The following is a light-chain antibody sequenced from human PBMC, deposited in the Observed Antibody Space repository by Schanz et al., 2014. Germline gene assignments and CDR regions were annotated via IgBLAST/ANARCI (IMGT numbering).Light chain of an antibody. CDR1: QSVSSN. CDR2: GAS. Sequence: EIVMTQSPATLSVSPGERATLSCRASQSVSSNLAWYQQKPGQAPRLLIYGASTRAPSIPDRFSGSGSGTDFTLTISRLEPEDFAVYYCQQYGNSVRTFGQGTKLEIK. V-gene: IGKV3D-15*01. CDR3: QQYGNSVRT. J-gene: IGKJ2*01.